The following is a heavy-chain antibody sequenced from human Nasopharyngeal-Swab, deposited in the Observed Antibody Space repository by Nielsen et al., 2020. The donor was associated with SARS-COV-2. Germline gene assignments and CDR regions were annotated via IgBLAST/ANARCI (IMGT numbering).Heavy chain of an antibody. CDR1: GGSFSGYH. J-gene: IGHJ4*02. CDR3: ASRDYGVVVGGY. CDR2: INHSGST. V-gene: IGHV4-34*01. D-gene: IGHD4-17*01. Sequence: SETLSLTCAVYGGSFSGYHWSWIRQPPGKGLEWIGEINHSGSTNYNPSLKSRVTISVDTSKNQFSLKLSSVTAADTAVYYCASRDYGVVVGGYWGQGTLVTVSS.